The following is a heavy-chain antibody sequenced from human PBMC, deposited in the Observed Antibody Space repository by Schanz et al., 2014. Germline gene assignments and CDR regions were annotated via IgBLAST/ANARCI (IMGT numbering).Heavy chain of an antibody. CDR1: GFTFSDSW. Sequence: EVQLVESGGCLVQPGGSLRLSCAASGFTFSDSWMHWVRQAPGKGLVWVSGISDRGDGTNYGDSVRGRFTISRDNSRNTVYLQMNNVGVDDTATYYCVKTDAGWRFDYWGQGTLVIVSS. V-gene: IGHV3-74*01. J-gene: IGHJ4*02. D-gene: IGHD6-19*01. CDR2: ISDRGDGT. CDR3: VKTDAGWRFDY.